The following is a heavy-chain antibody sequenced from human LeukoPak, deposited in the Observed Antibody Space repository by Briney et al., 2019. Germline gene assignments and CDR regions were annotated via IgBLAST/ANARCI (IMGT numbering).Heavy chain of an antibody. CDR1: GGTFSSYA. CDR3: ARERYYYDSSGYFQH. V-gene: IGHV1-69*01. Sequence: SVKVSCKASGGTFSSYAISWVRQAPAQGLEWMGGIIPIFGTANYAQKFQGRVTITADESTSTAYMELSSLRSEDTAVYYCARERYYYDSSGYFQHWGQGTLVTVSS. CDR2: IIPIFGTA. J-gene: IGHJ1*01. D-gene: IGHD3-22*01.